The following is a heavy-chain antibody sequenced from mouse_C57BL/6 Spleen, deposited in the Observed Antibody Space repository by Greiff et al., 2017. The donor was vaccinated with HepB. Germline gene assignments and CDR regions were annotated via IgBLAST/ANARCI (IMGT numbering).Heavy chain of an antibody. V-gene: IGHV1-63*01. CDR2: IYPGGGYT. J-gene: IGHJ2*01. CDR3: ARNGAYYFDY. CDR1: GYTFTNYW. Sequence: QVHVKQSGAELVRPGTSVKMSCKASGYTFTNYWIGWAKQRPGHGLEWIGDIYPGGGYTNYNEKFKGKATLTADKSSSTAYMQFSSLTSEDSAIYYCARNGAYYFDYWGQGTTLTVSS.